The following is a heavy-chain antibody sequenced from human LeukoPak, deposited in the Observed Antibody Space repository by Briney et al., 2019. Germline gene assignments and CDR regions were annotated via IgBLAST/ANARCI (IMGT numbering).Heavy chain of an antibody. J-gene: IGHJ6*03. V-gene: IGHV4-39*07. CDR1: GGSISSSSYY. Sequence: SETLSLTCTVSGGSISSSSYYWGWIRQPPGKGLEWVGSIYYSGSTYYNPSLKSRVTISVDTSKNQFSLKLSSVTAADTAVYYCARVGLSAAAGDPGRLYYYYMDVWGKGTTVTVSS. CDR3: ARVGLSAAAGDPGRLYYYYMDV. CDR2: IYYSGST. D-gene: IGHD6-13*01.